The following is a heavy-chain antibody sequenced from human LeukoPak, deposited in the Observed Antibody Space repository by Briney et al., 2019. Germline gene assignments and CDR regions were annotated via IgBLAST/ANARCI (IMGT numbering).Heavy chain of an antibody. CDR3: AKDLHYDSSGYYYLGGNYYYGMDV. J-gene: IGHJ6*02. D-gene: IGHD3-22*01. CDR2: ISGSGGST. V-gene: IGHV3-23*01. CDR1: GFTFSSYA. Sequence: GGSLRLSCAASGFTFSSYAMSWVRQAPGKGLEWVSAISGSGGSTYYADSVKGRFTISRDNSKDTLYLQMNSLRAEDTAVYYCAKDLHYDSSGYYYLGGNYYYGMDVWGQGTTVTVSS.